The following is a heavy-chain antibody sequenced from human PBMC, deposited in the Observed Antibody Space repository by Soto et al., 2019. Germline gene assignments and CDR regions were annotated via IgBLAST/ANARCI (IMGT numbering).Heavy chain of an antibody. J-gene: IGHJ6*02. CDR2: ISSDSYYI. D-gene: IGHD1-26*01. CDR3: ARKLNPSSKTHVMDV. V-gene: IGHV3-21*01. Sequence: EVQLVESGGGLVEPGGSLRLSCAPSGLSFSTHSMNWFRQSPGKGLEWVSSISSDSYYIYYADSVKGRFTISRDNAKNSLDLQMNSLRAEDTAVYYCARKLNPSSKTHVMDVGGQGTTVTVSS. CDR1: GLSFSTHS.